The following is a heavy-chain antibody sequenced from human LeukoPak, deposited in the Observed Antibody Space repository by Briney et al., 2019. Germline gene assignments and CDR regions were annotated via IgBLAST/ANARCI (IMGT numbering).Heavy chain of an antibody. V-gene: IGHV3-33*01. CDR2: IWYDGSNK. CDR1: GFPFSSYG. Sequence: GGSLRLPFAASGFPFSSYGMHWVRQAPGKGLEWVAVIWYDGSNKYYADSVKGRFTISRDNSKNTLYLQMNSLRAEDTAVYYCARDMTKYYMDVWGKGTTVTVSS. J-gene: IGHJ6*03. CDR3: ARDMTKYYMDV.